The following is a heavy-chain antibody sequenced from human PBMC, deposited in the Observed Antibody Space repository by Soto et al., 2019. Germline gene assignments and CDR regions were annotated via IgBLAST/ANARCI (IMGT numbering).Heavy chain of an antibody. Sequence: SETLSLTCTVSGGSISSDYYYWSWIRQPPGKGLERIGYIYYSGRTAYNPSLKSRIIISIDTSKNQFSLSLNSLNAADTAVYYCAGELSNSPEYFDFWGLGTLVTVSS. J-gene: IGHJ4*02. CDR2: IYYSGRT. V-gene: IGHV4-30-4*01. CDR3: AGELSNSPEYFDF. D-gene: IGHD6-6*01. CDR1: GGSISSDYYY.